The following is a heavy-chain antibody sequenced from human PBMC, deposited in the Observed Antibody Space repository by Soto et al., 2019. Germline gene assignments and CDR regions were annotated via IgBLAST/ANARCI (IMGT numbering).Heavy chain of an antibody. J-gene: IGHJ4*02. Sequence: GGSLRLSCVASGFTFSSYAMTWVRQAPGKGLEWVSAISGPGDSTYFADSVKGRFTISRDNSKNTLYLQMNSLRAGDTAVYYCAKDKDYYDNSGYYDYWGQGTLVTVSS. V-gene: IGHV3-23*01. CDR2: ISGPGDST. D-gene: IGHD3-22*01. CDR3: AKDKDYYDNSGYYDY. CDR1: GFTFSSYA.